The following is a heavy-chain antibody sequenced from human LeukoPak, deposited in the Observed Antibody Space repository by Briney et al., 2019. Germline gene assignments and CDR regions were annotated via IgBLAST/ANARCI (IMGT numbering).Heavy chain of an antibody. CDR3: ARDRGSGWYYFDY. Sequence: SVKVSCKASGGTFSSYATSWVRQAPGQGLEWMGRIIPILGIANYAQKFQGRVTITADKSTSTAYMELSSLGSEDTAVYYCARDRGSGWYYFDYWGQGTLVTVSS. CDR2: IIPILGIA. D-gene: IGHD6-19*01. V-gene: IGHV1-69*04. J-gene: IGHJ4*02. CDR1: GGTFSSYA.